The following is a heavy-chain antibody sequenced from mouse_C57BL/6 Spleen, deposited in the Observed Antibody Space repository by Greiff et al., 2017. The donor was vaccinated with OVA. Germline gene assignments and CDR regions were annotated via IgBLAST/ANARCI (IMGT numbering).Heavy chain of an antibody. V-gene: IGHV5-12*01. CDR3: ARPGYSNSFSWFAY. D-gene: IGHD2-5*01. J-gene: IGHJ3*01. CDR1: GFTFSDYY. Sequence: EVQLVESGGGLVQPGGSLKLSCAASGFTFSDYYMYWVRQTPEKRLEWVAYISNGGGSTYYPDTVKGRFTISRDNAKNTLYLQMSRLKSEDTAMYYCARPGYSNSFSWFAYWGQGTLVTVSA. CDR2: ISNGGGST.